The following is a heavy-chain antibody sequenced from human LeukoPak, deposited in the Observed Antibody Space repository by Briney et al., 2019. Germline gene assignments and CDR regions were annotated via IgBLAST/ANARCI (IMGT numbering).Heavy chain of an antibody. V-gene: IGHV4-59*08. D-gene: IGHD1-26*01. Sequence: SETLSLTCTVSGGSISVYYWSWIRQSPGKGLEWIAYIFYTGATKYNPSLVGRVTISVDSSKNQLSLNVRSVTAVDTAIYYCVRHPPRATVGWAFDIWGQGTMVTVSS. CDR3: VRHPPRATVGWAFDI. J-gene: IGHJ3*02. CDR2: IFYTGAT. CDR1: GGSISVYY.